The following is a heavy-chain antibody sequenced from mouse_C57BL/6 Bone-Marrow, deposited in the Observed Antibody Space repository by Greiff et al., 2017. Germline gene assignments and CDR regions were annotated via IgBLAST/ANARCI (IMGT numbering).Heavy chain of an antibody. CDR1: GYSFTDYN. CDR3: ARGYDYDYAMDY. J-gene: IGHJ4*01. V-gene: IGHV1-39*01. Sequence: VQLQQSGPELVKPGASVKISCKASGYSFTDYNMNWVKQSNGKSLGWIGVINPNYGTTSYNQKFKGKATLTVDPSSSTAYMQLNSLTSEDSAVHYCARGYDYDYAMDYWGQGTSVTVSS. D-gene: IGHD2-4*01. CDR2: INPNYGTT.